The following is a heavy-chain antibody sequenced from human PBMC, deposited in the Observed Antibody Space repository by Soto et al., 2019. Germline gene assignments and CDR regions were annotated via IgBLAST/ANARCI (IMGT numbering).Heavy chain of an antibody. V-gene: IGHV3-23*01. CDR1: GFTFSSYA. Sequence: PGGSLRLSCAASGFTFSSYAMSWIRQAPGKGLEWVSAISGSGGSTYYADSVKGRFTISRDNSKNTLYLQMNSLRAEDTAVYYCAKVPWSGYDLGHFDYWGQGTLVTVSS. CDR2: ISGSGGST. D-gene: IGHD5-12*01. J-gene: IGHJ4*02. CDR3: AKVPWSGYDLGHFDY.